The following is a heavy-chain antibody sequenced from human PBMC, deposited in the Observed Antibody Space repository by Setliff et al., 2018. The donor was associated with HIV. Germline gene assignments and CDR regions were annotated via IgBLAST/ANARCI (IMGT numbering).Heavy chain of an antibody. CDR2: IYPGGARR. CDR1: GYTFTNYY. Sequence: ASVKVSCKASGYTFTNYYMHWVRQAPGQGLEWMGIIYPGGARRSYAQKFQGRVTMTWDTSTSTVYMELSSLRSEDTAMYYCARDHPGIAYWGQGTMVTVSS. J-gene: IGHJ4*02. CDR3: ARDHPGIAY. V-gene: IGHV1-46*01.